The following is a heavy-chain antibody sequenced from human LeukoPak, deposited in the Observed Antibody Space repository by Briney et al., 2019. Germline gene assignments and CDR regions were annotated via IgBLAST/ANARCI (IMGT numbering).Heavy chain of an antibody. D-gene: IGHD1-14*01. Sequence: SETLSLTCAVYGGSFSGYYWSWIRQPPGKGLEWIGEINHSGSTNYNPSPKSRVTMSVDTSKNQFSLKLSSVTAADTAVYYCARETARFDPWGQGTLVTVSS. CDR1: GGSFSGYY. J-gene: IGHJ5*02. CDR2: INHSGST. V-gene: IGHV4-34*01. CDR3: ARETARFDP.